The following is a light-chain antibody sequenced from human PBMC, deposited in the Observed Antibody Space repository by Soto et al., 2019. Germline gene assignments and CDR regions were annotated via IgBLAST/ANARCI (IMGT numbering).Light chain of an antibody. CDR3: QTWGTGIWV. CDR1: SGHSSYA. V-gene: IGLV4-69*01. Sequence: QSVLTQSPSASASLGASVKLTCPLSSGHSSYAIAWHQQQPEKGPRYLMKLNSDGSHSKGDGIPDRFSGSSSGAERYLTISSLQSEDEADYYCQTWGTGIWVFGGGTQLTVL. J-gene: IGLJ3*02. CDR2: LNSDGSH.